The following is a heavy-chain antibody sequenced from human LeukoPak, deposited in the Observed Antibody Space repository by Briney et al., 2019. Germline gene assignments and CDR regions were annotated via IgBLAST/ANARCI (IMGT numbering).Heavy chain of an antibody. Sequence: SETLSLTCTVSGGSISSYYWSWIRQPAGKGLEWIGRIYTSGSTNYNPSLKSRVTMSVDTSKNQFSLKLSSVTAADTAVYYCARGLYYYGSGSYYPLYYYYGMDVWGQGTTVTVSS. CDR3: ARGLYYYGSGSYYPLYYYYGMDV. CDR2: IYTSGST. J-gene: IGHJ6*02. CDR1: GGSISSYY. V-gene: IGHV4-4*07. D-gene: IGHD3-10*01.